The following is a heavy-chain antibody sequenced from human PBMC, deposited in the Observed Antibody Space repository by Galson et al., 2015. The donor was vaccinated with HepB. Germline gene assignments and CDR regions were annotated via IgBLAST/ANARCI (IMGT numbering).Heavy chain of an antibody. CDR2: INTNTGNP. V-gene: IGHV7-4-1*02. Sequence: SVKVSCKASGYTFTSYAMNWVRQAPGQGLEWMGWINTNTGNPTYAQGFTGRFDFSLDTSVSTAYLQISSLKAEDTAVYYCARQHSSSWYRNENYWGQGTLVTVSS. J-gene: IGHJ4*02. D-gene: IGHD6-13*01. CDR1: GYTFTSYA. CDR3: ARQHSSSWYRNENY.